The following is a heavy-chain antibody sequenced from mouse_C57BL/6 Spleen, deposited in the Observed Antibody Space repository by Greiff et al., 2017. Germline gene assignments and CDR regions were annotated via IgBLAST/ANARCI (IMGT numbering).Heavy chain of an antibody. D-gene: IGHD4-1*01. CDR3: ARMAWDLGFDV. CDR1: GYTFTDYN. Sequence: EVKLMESGPELVKPGASVKMSCKASGYTFTDYNMHWVKQSHGKSLEWIGYINPNNGGTSYNQKFKGKATLTVNKSSSTAYMELRSLTSEDSAVYYCARMAWDLGFDVWGTGTTVTVSS. J-gene: IGHJ1*03. V-gene: IGHV1-22*01. CDR2: INPNNGGT.